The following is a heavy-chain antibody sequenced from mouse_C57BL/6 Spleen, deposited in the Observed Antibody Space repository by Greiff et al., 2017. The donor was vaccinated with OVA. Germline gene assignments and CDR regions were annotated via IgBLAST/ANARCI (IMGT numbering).Heavy chain of an antibody. V-gene: IGHV5-17*01. CDR3: AKGNPYYSNLFAY. D-gene: IGHD2-5*01. J-gene: IGHJ3*01. CDR1: GFTFSDYG. Sequence: EVMLVESGGGLVKPGGSLKLSCAASGFTFSDYGMHWVRQAPEKGLEWVAYISSGSSTIYYADTVKGRFTISRDNAKNTLFLQMTSLRSEDTAMDYCAKGNPYYSNLFAYWGQGTLVTVSA. CDR2: ISSGSSTI.